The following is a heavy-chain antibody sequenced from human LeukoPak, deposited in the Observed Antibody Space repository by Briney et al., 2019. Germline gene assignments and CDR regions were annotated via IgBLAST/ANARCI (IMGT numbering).Heavy chain of an antibody. J-gene: IGHJ4*02. V-gene: IGHV1-8*01. CDR1: GYTFTSYD. Sequence: ASVKVSCKASGYTFTSYDINWVRQATGQGLEWMGWMNPNSGNTGYAQNFQGRVTMTRDTSISTAYMELSSLRSEDAAVYYCTRGAASEYCSGGSCYRWDQWGQGTLVTVSS. CDR3: TRGAASEYCSGGSCYRWDQ. CDR2: MNPNSGNT. D-gene: IGHD2-15*01.